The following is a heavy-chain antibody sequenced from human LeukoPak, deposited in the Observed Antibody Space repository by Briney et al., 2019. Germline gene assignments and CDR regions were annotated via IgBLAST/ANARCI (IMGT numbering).Heavy chain of an antibody. D-gene: IGHD6-19*01. J-gene: IGHJ4*02. CDR1: GFTFSSYA. CDR2: ISGSGGST. V-gene: IGHV3-23*01. CDR3: AKFGYDSGWYRFDY. Sequence: GGSLRLSCAASGFTFSSYATSWVRQAPGKGLEPLPAISGSGGSTYCADSVKGRFTISRDNSKNTLYLQMNSLRAEDTAVYYCAKFGYDSGWYRFDYWGQGTLVTVSS.